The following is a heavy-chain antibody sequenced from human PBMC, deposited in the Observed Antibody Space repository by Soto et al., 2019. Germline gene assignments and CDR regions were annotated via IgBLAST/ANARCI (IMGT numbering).Heavy chain of an antibody. CDR2: LSGYNGYT. J-gene: IGHJ4*02. D-gene: IGHD2-15*01. CDR3: AIDVVGDIAN. CDR1: GYTFTSYG. V-gene: IGHV1-18*01. Sequence: QVQLVQSGGEVTQPGASVKVSCKTSGYTFTSYGISWVRQAPGQGLEWMGWLSGYNGYTKYVQKFQGSVTLTTDTSTNTSDMEVRSRRYDYTAGYYRAIDVVGDIANWGQGTQDTV.